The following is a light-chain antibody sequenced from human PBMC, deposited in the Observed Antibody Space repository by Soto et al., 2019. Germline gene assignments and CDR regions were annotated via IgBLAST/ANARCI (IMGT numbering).Light chain of an antibody. Sequence: SYELTQPPSVSVAPGKTASITCGGDNIGSKSVHWYQQRPGQAPVLLISYDSDRPSGIPERFSGSNSGKTATLTISGVEVGDEADYYCQVWDTISDHVVFGGGTKLTVL. CDR3: QVWDTISDHVV. CDR2: YDS. V-gene: IGLV3-21*04. CDR1: NIGSKS. J-gene: IGLJ3*02.